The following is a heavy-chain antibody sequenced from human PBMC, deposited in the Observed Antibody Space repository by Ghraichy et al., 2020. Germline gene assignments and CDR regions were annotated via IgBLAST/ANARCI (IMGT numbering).Heavy chain of an antibody. Sequence: SETLSLTCTVSGGSISSYYWSWIRQPAGKGLEWIGRIYASGSTRYNPSLKSRVTMSIDTSTNQFSLNLSSVTAADTAVYYCARDTAVAGTYYYYGLDVWGQGTTVTVSS. CDR3: ARDTAVAGTYYYYGLDV. CDR1: GGSISSYY. CDR2: IYASGST. J-gene: IGHJ6*02. V-gene: IGHV4-4*07. D-gene: IGHD6-19*01.